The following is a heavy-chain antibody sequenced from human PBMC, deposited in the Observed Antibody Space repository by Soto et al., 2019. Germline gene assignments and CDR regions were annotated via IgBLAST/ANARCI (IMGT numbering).Heavy chain of an antibody. Sequence: GESLKISCAASGFTFSSYAMSWVRQAPGKGLEWVSAISGSGGSTYYADSVKGRFTISRDNSKNTLYLQMNSLRAEDTAVYYCAKDFKGFPNGDYPWYYFDYWGQGTLVTVSS. J-gene: IGHJ4*02. CDR1: GFTFSSYA. V-gene: IGHV3-23*01. CDR3: AKDFKGFPNGDYPWYYFDY. D-gene: IGHD4-17*01. CDR2: ISGSGGST.